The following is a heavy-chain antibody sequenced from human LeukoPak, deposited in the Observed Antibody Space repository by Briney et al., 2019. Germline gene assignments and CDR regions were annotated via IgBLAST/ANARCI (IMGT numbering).Heavy chain of an antibody. V-gene: IGHV4-59*08. J-gene: IGHJ4*02. D-gene: IGHD6-6*01. CDR3: VRSPRSSSSKYFDY. Sequence: SETLSLTCTVSGGSISDYYWSWIRQPPGKGLEWIGYIYYSGITNYNPSLKTRVTILVGTSKNQFSLKLSSVTAADTAVYYCVRSPRSSSSKYFDYWGQGTLVTVSS. CDR1: GGSISDYY. CDR2: IYYSGIT.